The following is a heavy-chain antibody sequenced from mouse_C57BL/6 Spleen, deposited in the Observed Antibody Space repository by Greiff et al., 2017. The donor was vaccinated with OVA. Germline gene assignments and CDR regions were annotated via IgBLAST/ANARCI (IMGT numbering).Heavy chain of an antibody. CDR1: GFTFSDYG. D-gene: IGHD2-2*01. CDR2: ISSGSSTI. CDR3: ARGYDDAWFAY. V-gene: IGHV5-17*01. Sequence: EVKLMESGGGLVKPGGSLKLSCAASGFTFSDYGMHWVRQAPEKGLEWVAYISSGSSTIYYADTVKGRFTISRDNAKNTLFLQMDSLRSEDTAMYYCARGYDDAWFAYWGQGTLVTVSA. J-gene: IGHJ3*01.